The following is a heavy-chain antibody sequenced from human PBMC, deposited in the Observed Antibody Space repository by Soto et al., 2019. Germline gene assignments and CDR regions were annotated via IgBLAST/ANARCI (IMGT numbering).Heavy chain of an antibody. Sequence: SETLSLTCAVYGGSFSGYYWSWIRQPPGKGLEWIGEINHSGSTNYNPSLKSRVTISVDTSKNQFSLKLSSVTAADTAVYYCARGLRRATVTTIFAYWGQGTLVTVSS. D-gene: IGHD4-17*01. CDR3: ARGLRRATVTTIFAY. CDR1: GGSFSGYY. V-gene: IGHV4-34*01. J-gene: IGHJ4*02. CDR2: INHSGST.